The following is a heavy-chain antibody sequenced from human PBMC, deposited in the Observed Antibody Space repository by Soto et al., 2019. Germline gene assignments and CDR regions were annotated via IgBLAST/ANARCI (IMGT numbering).Heavy chain of an antibody. V-gene: IGHV3-48*03. CDR2: ISGSGDHI. CDR3: ARDRYGDYAGDF. D-gene: IGHD4-17*01. Sequence: DVQMLESGGGLVQPGGSLRLSCAVSGLTFDTYAMSWVRQAPGKGLEWVSYISGSGDHIYYADSVKGRFTISRDNAENSLSLQMNSLTAEDTAIYYCARDRYGDYAGDFWGQGTLVTVAS. J-gene: IGHJ4*02. CDR1: GLTFDTYA.